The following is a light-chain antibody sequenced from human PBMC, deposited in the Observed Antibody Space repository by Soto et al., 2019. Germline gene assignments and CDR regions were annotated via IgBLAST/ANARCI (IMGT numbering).Light chain of an antibody. Sequence: QSALTQPASVSGSPGQSITISCTGTSSDVGGYNYVSWYQQHPGKAPNLMIYDVSNRPSGVSNRFSGSKSGNTASLTISGLQAEDEADYYCSSYTSSSTLEGVFGGGTQLTVL. CDR2: DVS. CDR1: SSDVGGYNY. J-gene: IGLJ2*01. CDR3: SSYTSSSTLEGV. V-gene: IGLV2-14*01.